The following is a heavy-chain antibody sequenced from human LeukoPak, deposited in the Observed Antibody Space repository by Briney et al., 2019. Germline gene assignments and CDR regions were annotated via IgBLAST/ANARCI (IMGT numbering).Heavy chain of an antibody. J-gene: IGHJ4*02. CDR1: GGSISSSSYY. CDR2: IYYSGPT. CDR3: VRVETLWSQPYFDY. D-gene: IGHD3-10*01. V-gene: IGHV4-39*07. Sequence: PSETLSLTCTVSGGSISSSSYYWGWIRQPPGKGLEWIGNIYYSGPTYHNPSLKSRVTISVDTSKNQFSLHLRSVTAADTAMYYCVRVETLWSQPYFDYWGRGTLVSVSS.